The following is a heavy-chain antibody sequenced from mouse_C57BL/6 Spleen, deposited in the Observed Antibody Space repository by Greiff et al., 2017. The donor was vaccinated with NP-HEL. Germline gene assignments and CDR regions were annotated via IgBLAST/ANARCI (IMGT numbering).Heavy chain of an antibody. CDR2: INPNNGGT. D-gene: IGHD1-1*01. J-gene: IGHJ1*03. CDR3: ARLHFSRSPWYFDV. CDR1: GYTFTDYN. Sequence: VQLQQSGPELVKPGASVKMSCKASGYTFTDYNMHWVKQSHGKSLEWIGYINPNNGGTSYNQKFKGKATLTVNKSSSTAYMELRSLTSEDSAVYYCARLHFSRSPWYFDVWGTGTTVTVSS. V-gene: IGHV1-22*01.